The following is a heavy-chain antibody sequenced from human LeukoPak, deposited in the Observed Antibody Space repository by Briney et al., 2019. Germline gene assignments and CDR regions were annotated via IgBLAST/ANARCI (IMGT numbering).Heavy chain of an antibody. V-gene: IGHV3-30*02. CDR3: AKDWSYRGWAYYVDY. CDR2: IRYDGSNK. J-gene: IGHJ4*02. D-gene: IGHD6-19*01. Sequence: GSPRLSCAASGFTFSSYGMHWVRQAPGKGLEWVAVIRYDGSNKYYADPVKGRFTISRDNSKNTLYLQMNSLRAEDTAGYYCAKDWSYRGWAYYVDYGGQGTLVTVSP. CDR1: GFTFSSYG.